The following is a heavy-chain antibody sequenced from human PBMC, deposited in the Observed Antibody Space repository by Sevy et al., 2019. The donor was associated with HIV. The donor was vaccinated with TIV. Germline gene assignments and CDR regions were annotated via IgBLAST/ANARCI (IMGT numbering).Heavy chain of an antibody. Sequence: GGSLRLSCAVSGLTFTNAWMGWVRQAPGKGLEWVGRIRSNTDGGTTDYAAPLKGRFTISRDDSKNTLYLQMNILKSADTAVYYCTSDREYGDYKGGFDYWGQGTLVTVSS. CDR2: IRSNTDGGTT. CDR3: TSDREYGDYKGGFDY. V-gene: IGHV3-15*01. CDR1: GLTFTNAW. D-gene: IGHD4-17*01. J-gene: IGHJ4*02.